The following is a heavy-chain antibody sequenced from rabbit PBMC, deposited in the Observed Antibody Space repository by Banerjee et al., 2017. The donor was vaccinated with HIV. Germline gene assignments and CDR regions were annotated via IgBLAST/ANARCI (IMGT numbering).Heavy chain of an antibody. J-gene: IGHJ4*01. CDR2: IYAGSSGST. V-gene: IGHV1S45*01. CDR3: ARDRAHVSSLGYKFDL. D-gene: IGHD1-1*01. CDR1: GFSFSSSYW. Sequence: QEQLEESGGDLVKPEGSLTLTCTASGFSFSSSYWICWVRQAPGKGLEWIACIYAGSSGSTYYASWAKGRFTISKTSSTTVTLQMTSLTAADTATYFCARDRAHVSSLGYKFDLWGPGTLVTVS.